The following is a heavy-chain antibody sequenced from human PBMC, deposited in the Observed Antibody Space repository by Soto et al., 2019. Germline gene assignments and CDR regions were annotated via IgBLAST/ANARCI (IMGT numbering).Heavy chain of an antibody. Sequence: QVQLQESGPGLVKPSETLSLTCTVSGGSNSSYYWSWIRQPPGKGLEWIGYIYYSGSTNYNPSLKSRVTISVDTSKNQFSLKLSSVTAADTAVYYCARERLEWLLTDYYYYGMDVWGQGTTVTVSS. CDR3: ARERLEWLLTDYYYYGMDV. J-gene: IGHJ6*02. V-gene: IGHV4-59*01. D-gene: IGHD3-3*01. CDR1: GGSNSSYY. CDR2: IYYSGST.